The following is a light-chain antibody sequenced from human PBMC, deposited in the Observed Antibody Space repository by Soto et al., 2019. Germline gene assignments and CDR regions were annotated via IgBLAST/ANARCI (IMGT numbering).Light chain of an antibody. CDR1: HYIDRW. Sequence: DIPMTQSPSSVSASVGDTVTITCRASHYIDRWLAWYQQKPGKAPKLLIYDASRLRSGVPSTFSGSGSGTDFTLTITDLQPEDFATYYCQQADSLPITFGQGTRLEIK. V-gene: IGKV1-12*01. CDR3: QQADSLPIT. J-gene: IGKJ5*01. CDR2: DAS.